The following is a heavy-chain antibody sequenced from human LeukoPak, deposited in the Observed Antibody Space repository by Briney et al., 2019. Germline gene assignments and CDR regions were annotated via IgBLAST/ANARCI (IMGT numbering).Heavy chain of an antibody. CDR2: MIPIFGTA. D-gene: IGHD6-19*01. CDR3: AVYSSGWYGENYYFDY. J-gene: IGHJ4*02. Sequence: ASVKVSFKASGGTFSSYAISWVRQPPGQGLEWMGRMIPIFGTANYAQKFQGRVTITTDQSTSTAYMELSSLRSEDTAVYYCAVYSSGWYGENYYFDYWGQGTLVTVSS. V-gene: IGHV1-69*05. CDR1: GGTFSSYA.